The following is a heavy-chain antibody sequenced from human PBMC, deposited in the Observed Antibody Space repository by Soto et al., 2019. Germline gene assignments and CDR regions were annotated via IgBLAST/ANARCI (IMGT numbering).Heavy chain of an antibody. J-gene: IGHJ6*02. CDR3: GTSSRKDYHFAMDV. CDR2: IYSGGSP. CDR1: GFSVSSSD. Sequence: PGGSLRLSCAASGFSVSSSDMSWVRQVPGEGLEWVSVIYSGGSPHDADYVKGRFSVSRDTTKNTVNLQMNSLRVDDTAVYHCGTSSRKDYHFAMDVWGQGTAVTVSS. D-gene: IGHD6-6*01. V-gene: IGHV3-53*01.